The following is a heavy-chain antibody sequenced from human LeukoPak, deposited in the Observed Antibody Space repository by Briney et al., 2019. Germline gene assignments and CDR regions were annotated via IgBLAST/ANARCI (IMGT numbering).Heavy chain of an antibody. CDR2: ISGSGGRS. V-gene: IGHV3-23*01. CDR3: AKVNNHGYNYY. Sequence: PGGSLRLSCATSGFTFTAYPMAWVRQAPGKWLEWVSSISGSGGRSDYAESVRGRFTISSDSSSHTLYLQMASLRGDETAFYYCAKVNNHGYNYYRGQGTLVTVSS. D-gene: IGHD5-24*01. J-gene: IGHJ4*02. CDR1: GFTFTAYP.